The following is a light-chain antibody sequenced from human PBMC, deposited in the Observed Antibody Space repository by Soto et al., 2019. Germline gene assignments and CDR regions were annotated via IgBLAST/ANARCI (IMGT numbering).Light chain of an antibody. CDR3: QQYNSYSEWT. J-gene: IGKJ1*01. V-gene: IGKV1-5*03. CDR1: QSISSW. Sequence: DIQMTQSPSTLSASVGDRVTITCRASQSISSWLAWYQQKPGKAPKLLIYKASSLESGVPSRFSGSGSGTEFTLTISRLQPDDFATYYCQQYNSYSEWTFGQGTKVEIK. CDR2: KAS.